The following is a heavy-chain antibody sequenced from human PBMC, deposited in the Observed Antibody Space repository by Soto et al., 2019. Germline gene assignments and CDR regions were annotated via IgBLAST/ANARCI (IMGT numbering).Heavy chain of an antibody. CDR1: GGSLSSGCFY. D-gene: IGHD6-19*01. V-gene: IGHV4-31*03. Sequence: SETLSLTCTFSGGSLSSGCFYLSWVRQHPGKGLEWIGYIYYSGSTYYNPSLKSRVTISVDTSKNQFSLKLSSVTAADTAVYYCARWYSSQGFDYWGQGTLVTVSS. CDR3: ARWYSSQGFDY. CDR2: IYYSGST. J-gene: IGHJ4*02.